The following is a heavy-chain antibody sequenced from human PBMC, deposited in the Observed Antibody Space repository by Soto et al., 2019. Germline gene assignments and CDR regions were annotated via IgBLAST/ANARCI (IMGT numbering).Heavy chain of an antibody. CDR2: IYYSGST. V-gene: IGHV4-30-4*01. CDR3: ARQNSSWYDMDV. CDR1: GGSISSGDYY. D-gene: IGHD6-13*01. J-gene: IGHJ6*03. Sequence: PSETLSLTCTASGGSISSGDYYWSWIRQPPGKGLEWIGYIYYSGSTNYNPSLKSRVTISVGTSKNQFSLKLSPVTAADTAVYYCARQNSSWYDMDVWGKGTTVTVSS.